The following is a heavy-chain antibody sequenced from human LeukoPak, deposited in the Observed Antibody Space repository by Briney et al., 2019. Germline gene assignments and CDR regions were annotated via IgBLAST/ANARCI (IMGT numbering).Heavy chain of an antibody. CDR3: ARELHSSGYPYFDY. Sequence: GGSLRLSCAASGFTVSSNYMSWVRQAPGKGLEWVSVIYSGGSTYYADSVKGRFTISRDNSKNTLYLQMNSLRAEDTAVYYCARELHSSGYPYFDYWGQGTLVTVSS. D-gene: IGHD3-22*01. CDR2: IYSGGST. J-gene: IGHJ4*02. CDR1: GFTVSSNY. V-gene: IGHV3-66*01.